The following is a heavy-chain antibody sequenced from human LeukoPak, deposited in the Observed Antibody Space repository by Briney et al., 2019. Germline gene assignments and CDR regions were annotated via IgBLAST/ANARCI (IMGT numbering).Heavy chain of an antibody. D-gene: IGHD6-13*01. J-gene: IGHJ4*02. CDR1: GFTFSSYW. CDR2: MNQDGSEK. Sequence: GGSLKLSCAASGFTFSSYWMTWVRQAPGKGLEWVANMNQDGSEKYHVDSVKDRFTISRDNAKNSLYLQMNSLRAEDTAVYYCARSDSSSWYSLHDYWGQGTLVTVSS. V-gene: IGHV3-7*01. CDR3: ARSDSSSWYSLHDY.